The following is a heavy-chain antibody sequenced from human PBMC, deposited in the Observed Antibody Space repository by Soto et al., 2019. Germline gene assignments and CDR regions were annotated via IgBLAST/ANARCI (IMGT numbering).Heavy chain of an antibody. D-gene: IGHD6-6*01. CDR1: GFTFSSYG. Sequence: QVQLVESGGGVVQPGRSLRLSCAASGFTFSSYGMHWVRQAPGKGLEWVAVIWYDGSNKYYADSVKGRFTISRDNSKNTLYLQMNSLRAEDTAVYYCAMERIAARPRGFDYWGQGTLGTVSS. V-gene: IGHV3-33*01. CDR3: AMERIAARPRGFDY. J-gene: IGHJ4*02. CDR2: IWYDGSNK.